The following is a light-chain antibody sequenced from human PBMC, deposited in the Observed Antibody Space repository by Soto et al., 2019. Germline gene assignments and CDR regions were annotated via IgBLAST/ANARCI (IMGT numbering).Light chain of an antibody. CDR1: SSDVGSYKL. CDR2: EVS. V-gene: IGLV2-23*02. J-gene: IGLJ7*01. CDR3: CSYAATSTHTV. Sequence: QSALTQPASVSGSPGQSITISCTGTSSDVGSYKLVSWYQQHPGKAPKLMISEVSKRPSGISDRFSGSKSGSTASLTISGLQAEDEADYYPCSYAATSTHTVFAGGTQLAVL.